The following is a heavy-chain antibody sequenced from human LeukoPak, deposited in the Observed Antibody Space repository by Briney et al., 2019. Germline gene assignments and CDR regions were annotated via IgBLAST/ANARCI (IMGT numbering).Heavy chain of an antibody. CDR1: GFTFGSYA. D-gene: IGHD6-13*01. CDR3: AKAIAAPVWYFDL. V-gene: IGHV3-23*01. CDR2: IAGNGGST. Sequence: AGGSLRLSCAASGFTFGSYAMTWVRQAPGKGLEWVSGIAGNGGSTYYADSVKGRFTISRDNSQNTLYLEMNTLRAEDTAVYYCAKAIAAPVWYFDLWGRGTLVTVSS. J-gene: IGHJ2*01.